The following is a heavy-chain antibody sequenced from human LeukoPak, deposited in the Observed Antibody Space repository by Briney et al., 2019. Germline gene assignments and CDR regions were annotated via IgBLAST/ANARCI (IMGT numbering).Heavy chain of an antibody. D-gene: IGHD6-13*01. J-gene: IGHJ4*02. Sequence: GGSLRLSCVASGFTFSTYSMNWVRQAPGKGLEGGSQISRTSSTIYYADSVKGQFTISRNNAKNSVYLQMSSLRAEDTAVYYCARDSYSSSRNDYWGQGTLVTVSS. CDR1: GFTFSTYS. CDR2: ISRTSSTI. V-gene: IGHV3-48*01. CDR3: ARDSYSSSRNDY.